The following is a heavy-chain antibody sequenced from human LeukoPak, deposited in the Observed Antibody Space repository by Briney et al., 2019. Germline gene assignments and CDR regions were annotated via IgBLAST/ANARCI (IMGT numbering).Heavy chain of an antibody. D-gene: IGHD1-26*01. Sequence: ASVKVSCKASGYTFTGYYMHWVRQAPGQGLEWMGWINPNSGGTNYAQKFQGRVTKTRDTSISTAYMELSRLRSDDTAVYYCARERSGSYQGFDYWGQGTLVTVSS. J-gene: IGHJ4*02. CDR3: ARERSGSYQGFDY. V-gene: IGHV1-2*02. CDR1: GYTFTGYY. CDR2: INPNSGGT.